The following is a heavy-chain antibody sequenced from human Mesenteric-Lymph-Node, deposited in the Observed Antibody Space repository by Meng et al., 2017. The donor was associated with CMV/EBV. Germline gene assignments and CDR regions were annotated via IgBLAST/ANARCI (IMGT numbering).Heavy chain of an antibody. D-gene: IGHD3-10*01. V-gene: IGHV1-46*01. J-gene: IGHJ4*02. CDR2: SNPSGDST. CDR1: FTSYY. CDR3: ARVRSPYYYGSGSRSDYFDY. Sequence: FTSYYIHWVRQAPGQGLEWMGISNPSGDSTTYAQKFQSRVTMTRDTSTSTVYMELTSLRSEDTAVYYCARVRSPYYYGSGSRSDYFDYWGQGTLVTVSS.